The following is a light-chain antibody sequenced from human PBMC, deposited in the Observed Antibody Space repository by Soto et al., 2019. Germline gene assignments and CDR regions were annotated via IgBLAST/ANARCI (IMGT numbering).Light chain of an antibody. V-gene: IGKV1-12*01. CDR2: AAS. Sequence: DIQMTQSPSFVSASVGDRVTITCRASQDISKWLAWYQQKPGRAPKILIFAASTLQRGVPSRFSGSGSGTDFTLTISSLQPEDFATYYCQEADSIPLTFGCGTKVDFK. CDR1: QDISKW. CDR3: QEADSIPLT. J-gene: IGKJ4*01.